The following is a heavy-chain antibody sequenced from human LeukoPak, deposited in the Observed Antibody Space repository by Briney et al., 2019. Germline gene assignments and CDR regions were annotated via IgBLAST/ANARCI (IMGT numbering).Heavy chain of an antibody. CDR3: AKSWGYTRPYYNYMDV. CDR2: ISGSGGNT. Sequence: PGGSLRLSCAASGFTFSSYAMTWVRQAPGKGLEWVSGISGSGGNTYYADFVKGRFTISRDNSKNTLYLQMNSLRAEDTAVYSCAKSWGYTRPYYNYMDVWGKGTTVTVSS. V-gene: IGHV3-23*01. J-gene: IGHJ6*03. CDR1: GFTFSSYA. D-gene: IGHD3-16*02.